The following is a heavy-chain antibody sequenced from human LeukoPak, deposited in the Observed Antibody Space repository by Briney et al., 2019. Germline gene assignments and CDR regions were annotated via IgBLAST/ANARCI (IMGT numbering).Heavy chain of an antibody. CDR3: ARGPWELPSYYFDY. J-gene: IGHJ4*02. CDR2: MNPNSGNT. D-gene: IGHD1-26*01. Sequence: ASVKVSCKASGYTFTSYDINWVRQATGQGLEWMGWMNPNSGNTGYAQKFQGRVTMTRDTSISTAYMELSRLRSDDTAVYYCARGPWELPSYYFDYWGQGTLVTVSS. V-gene: IGHV1-8*01. CDR1: GYTFTSYD.